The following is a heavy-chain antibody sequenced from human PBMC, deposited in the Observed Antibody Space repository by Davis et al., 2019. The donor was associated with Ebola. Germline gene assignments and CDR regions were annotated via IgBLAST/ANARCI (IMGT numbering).Heavy chain of an antibody. Sequence: GESLKISCEASGFTFSGYEMNWSRQRPGKGPEWVAYISVGSNTILYADSVKGRFTISRDNAKNTLYLQMNSLRAEDTAVYYCARDLKVVPVAIYYYYGLDVWGQGTTVTVSS. J-gene: IGHJ6*02. CDR1: GFTFSGYE. V-gene: IGHV3-48*03. D-gene: IGHD2-2*01. CDR2: ISVGSNTI. CDR3: ARDLKVVPVAIYYYYGLDV.